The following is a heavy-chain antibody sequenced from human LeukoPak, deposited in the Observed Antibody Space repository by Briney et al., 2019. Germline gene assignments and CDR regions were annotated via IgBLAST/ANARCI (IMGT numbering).Heavy chain of an antibody. V-gene: IGHV3-11*04. D-gene: IGHD6-13*01. CDR2: ISSSGSTI. CDR1: GFTFSDYY. CDR3: ARERSSWYWYFDL. J-gene: IGHJ2*01. Sequence: GGSLRLSCAASGFTFSDYYMSWIRQAPGKGLEWVSYISSSGSTIYYADSVEGRFTISRDNAKNSLYLQMNSLRAEDTAVYYCARERSSWYWYFDLWGRGTLVTVSS.